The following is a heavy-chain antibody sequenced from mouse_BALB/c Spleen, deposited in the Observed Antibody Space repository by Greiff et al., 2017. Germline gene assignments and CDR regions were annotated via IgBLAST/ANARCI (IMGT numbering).Heavy chain of an antibody. Sequence: VQLQQSGTVLARPGASVKMSCKASGYTFTSYWMHWVKQRPGQGLEWIGVINPGSGGTNYNEKFKGKATLTADKSSSTAYMQLSSLTSDDSAVYFCARSHGYYVYAMDYWGQGTSVTVSS. CDR1: GYTFTSYW. CDR2: INPGSGGT. V-gene: IGHV1-54*03. CDR3: ARSHGYYVYAMDY. J-gene: IGHJ4*01. D-gene: IGHD2-3*01.